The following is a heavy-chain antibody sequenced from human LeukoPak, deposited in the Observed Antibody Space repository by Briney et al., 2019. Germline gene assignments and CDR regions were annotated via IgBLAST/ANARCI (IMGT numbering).Heavy chain of an antibody. CDR2: TAGSGGST. CDR3: AKVVVPEGMDV. V-gene: IGHV3-23*01. J-gene: IGHJ6*02. CDR1: GFTFSNYA. D-gene: IGHD2-15*01. Sequence: GGSLRLSCAAFGFTFSNYAMSWVRQAPGKGLEWVSGTAGSGGSTYYGDSVKGRFTISRDNSKNTVDLQMNSLRAEDTAVYYCAKVVVPEGMDVWGQGTTVTVSS.